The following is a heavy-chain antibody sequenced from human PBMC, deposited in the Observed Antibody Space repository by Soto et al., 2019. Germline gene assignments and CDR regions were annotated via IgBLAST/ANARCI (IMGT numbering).Heavy chain of an antibody. CDR3: ARGRLGYCSSTSCYRPQYYYYYGMDV. V-gene: IGHV4-61*01. CDR2: IYYSGST. D-gene: IGHD2-2*01. CDR1: GGSVSSGSYY. J-gene: IGHJ6*02. Sequence: PSETLSLTCTVSGGSVSSGSYYWSWIRQPPGKGLEWIGYIYYSGSTNYNPSLKSRVTISVDTSKNQFSLKLSSVTAADTAVYYCARGRLGYCSSTSCYRPQYYYYYGMDVWGQGTTVTVSS.